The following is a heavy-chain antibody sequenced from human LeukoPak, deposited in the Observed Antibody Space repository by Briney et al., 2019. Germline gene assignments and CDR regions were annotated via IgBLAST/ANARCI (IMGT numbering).Heavy chain of an antibody. CDR3: ASQYTSSRIFDD. V-gene: IGHV3-21*01. CDR1: GFTFSSYS. CDR2: ISSSSTYI. Sequence: GGSLRLSCAASGFTFSSYSMNWVRQAPGKGLEWVSSISSSSTYIYYADSVKGRLTVSRDNAKNSLYLQMNSLRAEDTAVYFCASQYTSSRIFDDWGQGTLVTVSS. D-gene: IGHD6-13*01. J-gene: IGHJ4*02.